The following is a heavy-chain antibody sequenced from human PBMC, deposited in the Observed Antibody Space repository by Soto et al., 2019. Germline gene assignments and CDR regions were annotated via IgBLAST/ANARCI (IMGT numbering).Heavy chain of an antibody. J-gene: IGHJ4*02. D-gene: IGHD4-4*01. CDR3: ARMTTVTMMVDY. V-gene: IGHV4-31*02. CDR2: IYYSGST. Sequence: DLEWIGYIYYSGSTYYNPSLKSRVTISVDTSKNQFSLKLSSVTAADTAVYYCARMTTVTMMVDYWGQGTLVTVSS.